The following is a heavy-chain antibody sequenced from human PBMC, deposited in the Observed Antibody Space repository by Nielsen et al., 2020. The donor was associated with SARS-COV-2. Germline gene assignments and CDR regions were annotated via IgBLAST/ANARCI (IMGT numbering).Heavy chain of an antibody. Sequence: GESLKISCAASGFTFSRYAMHWVRQAPGKGLEWVAVISYDGSNKYYADSVKGRFTISRDNSKNTLYLQMNSLRAEDTAVYYCARDPESYDILTDYGMDVWGQGTTVTVSS. CDR2: ISYDGSNK. J-gene: IGHJ6*02. CDR1: GFTFSRYA. CDR3: ARDPESYDILTDYGMDV. V-gene: IGHV3-30-3*01. D-gene: IGHD3-9*01.